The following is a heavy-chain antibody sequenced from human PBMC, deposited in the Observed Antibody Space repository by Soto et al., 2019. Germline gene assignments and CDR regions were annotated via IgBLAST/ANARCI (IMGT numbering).Heavy chain of an antibody. D-gene: IGHD3-22*01. Sequence: GGSLRLSCAASGFTFSSYAMNWVRQAPGKGLEWVSAISGSGDSTYYADSVKGRFTISRDNSKNTLYLQMNSLRAEDTAVYYCVKPHSKNYYYYGMDVWGQGTTVTVSS. J-gene: IGHJ6*02. CDR3: VKPHSKNYYYYGMDV. V-gene: IGHV3-23*01. CDR2: ISGSGDST. CDR1: GFTFSSYA.